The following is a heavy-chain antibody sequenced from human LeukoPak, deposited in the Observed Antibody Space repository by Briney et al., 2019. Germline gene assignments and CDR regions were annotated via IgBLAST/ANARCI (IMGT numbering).Heavy chain of an antibody. CDR3: ARAPVTSCRGAFCYPFDY. CDR2: ISVSGNT. Sequence: GGSLRLSCAASGFTLSSYAMSWVRQAPGKGLEWVSAISVSGNTYHADSVRGRFTISRDNSKNTLYLQMNRLRVEDAAVYYCARAPVTSCRGAFCYPFDYWGQGTLVTVSS. J-gene: IGHJ4*02. V-gene: IGHV3-23*01. D-gene: IGHD2-15*01. CDR1: GFTLSSYA.